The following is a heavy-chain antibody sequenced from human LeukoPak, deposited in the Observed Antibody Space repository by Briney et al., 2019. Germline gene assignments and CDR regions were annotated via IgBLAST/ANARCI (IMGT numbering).Heavy chain of an antibody. CDR3: ARGRVSLGYCSSTSCQYYYYGMDV. J-gene: IGHJ6*04. D-gene: IGHD2-2*01. Sequence: PSETLSLTCAVYGGSFSGYYWSWIRQPPGKGLEWIGEINHSGSTNYNPSLKSRVTISVDTSKNQFSLKLSSVTAADTAVYHCARGRVSLGYCSSTSCQYYYYGMDVWGKGTTVTVSS. V-gene: IGHV4-34*01. CDR2: INHSGST. CDR1: GGSFSGYY.